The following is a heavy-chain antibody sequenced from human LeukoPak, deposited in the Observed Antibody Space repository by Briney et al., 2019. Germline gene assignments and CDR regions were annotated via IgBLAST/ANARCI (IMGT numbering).Heavy chain of an antibody. D-gene: IGHD4-17*01. CDR2: TYHSGST. CDR3: ARVGGDYEDY. V-gene: IGHV4-30-2*01. J-gene: IGHJ4*02. Sequence: SETLSLTCAVSGGSISSGGYSWSWIRQPPGKGLEWIGYTYHSGSTYYNPSLKSRVTISVDRSKNQFSLKLSSVTAADTAVYYCARVGGDYEDYWGQGTLVTVSS. CDR1: GGSISSGGYS.